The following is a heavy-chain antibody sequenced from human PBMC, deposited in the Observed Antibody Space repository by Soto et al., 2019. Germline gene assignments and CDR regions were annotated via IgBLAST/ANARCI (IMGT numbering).Heavy chain of an antibody. CDR3: ASLYCSSTTCYFDFDY. V-gene: IGHV1-46*01. CDR2: INPTGGSP. Sequence: ASVKVSCKASGYTFTSCYIHWVRQAPGQGVEWMGIINPTGGSPSYQPKPQGTVTMTRDTSTSTVHMELRRMRSHDTAVYYCASLYCSSTTCYFDFDYWGQGTLVTVSS. D-gene: IGHD2-2*01. J-gene: IGHJ4*02. CDR1: GYTFTSCY.